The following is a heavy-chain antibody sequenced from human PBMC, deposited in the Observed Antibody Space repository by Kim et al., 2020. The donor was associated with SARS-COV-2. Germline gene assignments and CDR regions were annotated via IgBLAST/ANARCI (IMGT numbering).Heavy chain of an antibody. CDR3: ARVPTYYDILTGYFLDAFDI. D-gene: IGHD3-9*01. Sequence: RVTISVDTSKNQFSLKLSSVTAADTAVYYCARVPTYYDILTGYFLDAFDIWGQGTMVTVSS. V-gene: IGHV4-59*01. J-gene: IGHJ3*02.